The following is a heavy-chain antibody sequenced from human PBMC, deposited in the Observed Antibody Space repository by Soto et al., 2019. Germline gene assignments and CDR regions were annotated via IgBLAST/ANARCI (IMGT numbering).Heavy chain of an antibody. Sequence: SETLSLTCTVSGGSISSYYWSWIRQPPGKGLEWIGYMYYSGSTNYNPSLKSRVTMSVDTSKNQLSLKLISVTAADTAVYYCARHKTDGGCFDYWGQGALVTVSS. CDR3: ARHKTDGGCFDY. CDR1: GGSISSYY. D-gene: IGHD6-19*01. CDR2: MYYSGST. J-gene: IGHJ4*02. V-gene: IGHV4-59*08.